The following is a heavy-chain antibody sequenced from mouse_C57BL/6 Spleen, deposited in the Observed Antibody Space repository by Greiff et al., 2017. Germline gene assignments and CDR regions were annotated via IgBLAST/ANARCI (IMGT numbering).Heavy chain of an antibody. CDR3: ALGGDYYAMDY. Sequence: VQRVESGPELVKPGASVKISCKASGYSFTSYYIHWVKQRPGQGLEWIGWLYPGSGNTKYNEKVKGKATLTADTSSSTAYMQLSSLTSEDAAVYYCALGGDYYAMDYWGQGTSVTVSS. J-gene: IGHJ4*01. CDR2: LYPGSGNT. CDR1: GYSFTSYY. V-gene: IGHV1-66*01.